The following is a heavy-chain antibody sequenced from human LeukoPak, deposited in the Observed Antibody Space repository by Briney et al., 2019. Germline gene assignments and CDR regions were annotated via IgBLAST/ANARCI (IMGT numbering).Heavy chain of an antibody. Sequence: GGTLRLSCAASGFTFNSFAMSWVRQAPGKGLEWVSTISSRGDRTHYAASVKGRFSISRDNSKNTLYLQMNSLRAEDTAVYYCAWTGFHYWGQGTLVTVSS. V-gene: IGHV3-23*01. CDR1: GFTFNSFA. J-gene: IGHJ4*02. D-gene: IGHD1-1*01. CDR2: ISSRGDRT. CDR3: AWTGFHY.